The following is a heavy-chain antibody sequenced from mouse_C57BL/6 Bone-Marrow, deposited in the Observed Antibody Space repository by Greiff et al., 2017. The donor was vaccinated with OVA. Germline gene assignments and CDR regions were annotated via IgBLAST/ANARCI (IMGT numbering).Heavy chain of an antibody. V-gene: IGHV1-47*01. CDR2: FHPYNDDT. Sequence: QVQLQQSGPELVQPGASVTMSCTASGYTFTTYPIAWMKQNHGKSLEWIGIFHPYNDDTKYNEKFKGKATVTVEKSSSTVYLELSRLTSDDAAVYYCARRGYYAMDYWGQGTSLTVSS. J-gene: IGHJ4*01. CDR3: ARRGYYAMDY. CDR1: GYTFTTYP.